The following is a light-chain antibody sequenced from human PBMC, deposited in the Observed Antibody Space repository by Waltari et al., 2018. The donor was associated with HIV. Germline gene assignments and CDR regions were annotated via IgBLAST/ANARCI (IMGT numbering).Light chain of an antibody. CDR1: SSNIGSNP. J-gene: IGLJ3*02. V-gene: IGLV1-44*01. Sequence: QSVLTQPPSASGTPGQRVTISCSGSSSNIGSNPGTWYQQLPGTAPKLLIYSNNQRPSGVPDRLSGSKSGTSASLAISGLQSEDEANYYCAAWDDSLIGPVFGGGTKLTVL. CDR3: AAWDDSLIGPV. CDR2: SNN.